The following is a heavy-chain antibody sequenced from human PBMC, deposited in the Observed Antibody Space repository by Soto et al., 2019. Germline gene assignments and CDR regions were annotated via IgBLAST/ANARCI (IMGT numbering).Heavy chain of an antibody. V-gene: IGHV5-51*01. CDR3: ARHGGDRYYYYGMDV. CDR2: IYPGDSDT. J-gene: IGHJ6*02. Sequence: GESLKISCQGPGYSFTSYWIGWVRQMPGKGLEWMGIIYPGDSDTRYSPSFQGQVTISADKSISTAYLQWSSLKASDTAMYYCARHGGDRYYYYGMDVWGQGTTVTVSS. D-gene: IGHD2-15*01. CDR1: GYSFTSYW.